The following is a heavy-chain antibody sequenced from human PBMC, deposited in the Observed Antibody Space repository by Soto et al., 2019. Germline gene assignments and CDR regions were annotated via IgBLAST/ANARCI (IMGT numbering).Heavy chain of an antibody. D-gene: IGHD1-1*01. V-gene: IGHV4-31*03. J-gene: IGHJ4*02. CDR1: GGSISSGGYY. CDR2: IYYSGST. Sequence: QVQLQESGPGLVKPSQTLSLTCTVSGGSISSGGYYWSWIRQHPGKGLEWIGYIYYSGSTYYNPSLRRRVTISVDTSKNQFSLKLSSVTAADTAVYYCARTGRQPDDFDYWGQGTLVTVSS. CDR3: ARTGRQPDDFDY.